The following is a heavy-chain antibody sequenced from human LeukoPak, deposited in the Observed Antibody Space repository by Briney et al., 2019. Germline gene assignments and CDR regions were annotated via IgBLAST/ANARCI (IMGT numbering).Heavy chain of an antibody. Sequence: GGSLRLSCAASGFTFGDYWMHWVRQAPGMGLVWVSRIISDGSSASYADSVKGRFTMSRDNAKNTLHLQMNSLRVEDTAVYYCVRDSNYHPDCWGQGTLVTVSS. J-gene: IGHJ4*02. D-gene: IGHD4-11*01. CDR2: IISDGSSA. CDR3: VRDSNYHPDC. CDR1: GFTFGDYW. V-gene: IGHV3-74*01.